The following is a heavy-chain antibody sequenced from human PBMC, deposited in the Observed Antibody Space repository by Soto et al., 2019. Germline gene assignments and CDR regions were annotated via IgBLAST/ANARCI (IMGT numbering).Heavy chain of an antibody. V-gene: IGHV4-34*01. J-gene: IGHJ4*02. CDR3: AIGRGGNKY. D-gene: IGHD3-16*01. Sequence: QVQLRQWGTGLLKSSETLSLNCAVYGGSFSPYYWRWVRQPPGKGLEWIGETDQSGGTYYNPSLKCRVTVSLDTSKNQFSLEVKSVTAADTAVYYCAIGRGGNKYWGQGTLVTVSS. CDR2: TDQSGGT. CDR1: GGSFSPYY.